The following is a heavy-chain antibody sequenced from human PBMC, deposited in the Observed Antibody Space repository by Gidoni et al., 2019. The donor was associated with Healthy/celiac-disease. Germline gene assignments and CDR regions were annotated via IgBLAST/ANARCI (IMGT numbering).Heavy chain of an antibody. CDR1: GFTFSIYW. CDR3: ARIDKWELLDY. V-gene: IGHV3-7*01. CDR2: IKQDGSEK. J-gene: IGHJ4*02. D-gene: IGHD1-26*01. Sequence: EVQLVESGGGLVQPGGSLRLSCAASGFTFSIYWMSWVRQAPGKGLEWVANIKQDGSEKYYVDSVKGRFTISRDNAKNSLYLQMNSLRAEDTAVYYCARIDKWELLDYWGQGTLVTVSS.